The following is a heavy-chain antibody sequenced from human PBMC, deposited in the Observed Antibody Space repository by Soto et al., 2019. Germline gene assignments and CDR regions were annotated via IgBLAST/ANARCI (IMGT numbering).Heavy chain of an antibody. CDR1: GFTFSSYA. D-gene: IGHD2-21*02. CDR3: ATPRAYCGGDCYSSHDY. CDR2: ISYEGSNK. J-gene: IGHJ4*02. Sequence: QVQLVESGGGVVQPGRSLRLSCAASGFTFSSYAMHWVHQAPGKGLEWVAVISYEGSNKYYADSVKGRFTISRDNSKNTLYLQMNCMRAEDEAVYYCATPRAYCGGDCYSSHDYWGQGTLFTFSS. V-gene: IGHV3-30-3*01.